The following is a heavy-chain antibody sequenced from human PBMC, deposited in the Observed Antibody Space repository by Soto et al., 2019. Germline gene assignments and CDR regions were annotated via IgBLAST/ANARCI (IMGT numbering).Heavy chain of an antibody. Sequence: EVQLVESGGGLVQPGGSLRLSCVASGIPVSSNYMTWVRQAPGKGLEWVSVLHSGGDTYYANSVKGRFTISRHYSTNTVFLRMTSLTAEDTAVYYCARDGPYYYASRMDVWGQGTTVTVSS. J-gene: IGHJ6*02. D-gene: IGHD3-10*01. CDR3: ARDGPYYYASRMDV. CDR1: GIPVSSNY. V-gene: IGHV3-53*04. CDR2: LHSGGDT.